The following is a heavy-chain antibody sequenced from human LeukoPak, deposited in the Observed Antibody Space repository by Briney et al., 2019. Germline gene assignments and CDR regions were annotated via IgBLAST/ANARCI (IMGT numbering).Heavy chain of an antibody. J-gene: IGHJ4*02. CDR3: ARLYGGYGDYYFDY. CDR2: INSDGSST. V-gene: IGHV3-74*01. D-gene: IGHD4-17*01. CDR1: GFTFSNYW. Sequence: PGGSLRLSCATSGFTFSNYWMHWVRQVPGKGLVWVSRINSDGSSTSYADTVKGRFTISRDNAKNTLYLQMNSLRAEDTAVYYCARLYGGYGDYYFDYWGQGTLVTVSS.